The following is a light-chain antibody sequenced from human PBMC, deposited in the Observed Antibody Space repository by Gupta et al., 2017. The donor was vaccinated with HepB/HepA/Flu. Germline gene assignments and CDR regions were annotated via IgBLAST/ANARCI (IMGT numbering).Light chain of an antibody. V-gene: IGKV3-11*01. CDR2: DAS. CDR3: QQRSMFVT. Sequence: EIVLTQSPATLSLSPGERATLSCSDSQSVNSYLAWYQQKPGQAPRLLIYDASNRATGIPARFSGSGYETEFTLTISGREREDCAVYYAQQRSMFVTFGHGTKVDIK. J-gene: IGKJ3*01. CDR1: QSVNSY.